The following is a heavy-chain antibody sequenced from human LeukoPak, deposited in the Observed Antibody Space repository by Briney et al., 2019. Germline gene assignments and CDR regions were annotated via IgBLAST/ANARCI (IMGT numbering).Heavy chain of an antibody. D-gene: IGHD7-27*01. CDR1: GFTVSNNY. Sequence: GGSLRLSCAASGFTVSNNYMSWVRQAPGKGLEWVSFIYSGGSTYYADSVKARLTISRDNSKNTLYLQMNSLRAEDTAVYYCAKNTDWGYFDYWGQGTLVTVSS. CDR3: AKNTDWGYFDY. CDR2: IYSGGST. J-gene: IGHJ4*02. V-gene: IGHV3-66*01.